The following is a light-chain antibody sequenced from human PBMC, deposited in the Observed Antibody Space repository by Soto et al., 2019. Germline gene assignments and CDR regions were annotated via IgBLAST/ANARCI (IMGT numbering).Light chain of an antibody. CDR3: QQYGNSVT. V-gene: IGKV3-20*01. Sequence: EIVLTHSPGTVSLSPGERATLSCRASQSVYNNYIAWYQQSPGQAPRVLIYGASTRATGTPDRFSGSGSGTDFTFTISRLEPEDSAVYYCQQYGNSVTFGGGTKVDIK. CDR1: QSVYNNY. J-gene: IGKJ4*01. CDR2: GAS.